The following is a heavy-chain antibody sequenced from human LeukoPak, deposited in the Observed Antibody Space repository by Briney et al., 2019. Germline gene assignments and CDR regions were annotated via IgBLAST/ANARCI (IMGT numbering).Heavy chain of an antibody. CDR3: ARDFNVDTASLNWFDP. CDR1: GYTFTNYG. CDR2: ISAYNGNT. J-gene: IGHJ5*02. Sequence: GASVKVSCKASGYTFTNYGISWVRQAPGQGLEWMGWISAYNGNTNYAQKFQGRVTMTTDTSTSTAYMDLRSLRSDDTAVYYCARDFNVDTASLNWFDPWGQGTLVTVSS. D-gene: IGHD5-18*01. V-gene: IGHV1-18*01.